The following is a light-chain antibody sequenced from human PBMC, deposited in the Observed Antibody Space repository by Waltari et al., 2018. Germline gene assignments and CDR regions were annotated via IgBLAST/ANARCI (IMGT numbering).Light chain of an antibody. CDR2: DVS. CDR1: SSDIGSYNY. V-gene: IGLV2-14*01. Sequence: QSALTQPASVSGSPGQSITISCTGSSSDIGSYNYVSWYQQHPDKAPKLIIYDVSEGPSGVSNRFSASKSGDTASLTISGLQAEDEADYYCSSYTSSNTWVFGGGTKVTVL. CDR3: SSYTSSNTWV. J-gene: IGLJ3*02.